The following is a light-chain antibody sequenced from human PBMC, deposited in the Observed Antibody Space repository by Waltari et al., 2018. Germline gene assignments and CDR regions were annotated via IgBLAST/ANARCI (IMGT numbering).Light chain of an antibody. J-gene: IGLJ2*01. CDR1: RSDVRGYNY. Sequence: QSALTQPASVSGSPGQSITISCTGTRSDVRGYNYVSWYQQHPGKAPKLMIYDVSKRPSGVSNRFSGSKSGNTASLTISGLQAEDEADYYCSSYTSSGTLRVFGGGTKLTVL. CDR2: DVS. CDR3: SSYTSSGTLRV. V-gene: IGLV2-14*03.